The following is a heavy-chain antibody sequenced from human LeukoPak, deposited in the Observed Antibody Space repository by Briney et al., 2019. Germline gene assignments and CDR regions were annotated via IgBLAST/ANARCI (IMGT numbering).Heavy chain of an antibody. J-gene: IGHJ4*02. Sequence: ASVKVSCKASGYTFTGYYMHWVRQAPGQGLEWMGWINPNSGGTNYAQKFQGRVTMTRDTSISTAYMELSRLRSDDTAVYYCAKEPHYDSSGYYFDYWGQGTLVTVSS. D-gene: IGHD3-22*01. CDR3: AKEPHYDSSGYYFDY. CDR1: GYTFTGYY. V-gene: IGHV1-2*02. CDR2: INPNSGGT.